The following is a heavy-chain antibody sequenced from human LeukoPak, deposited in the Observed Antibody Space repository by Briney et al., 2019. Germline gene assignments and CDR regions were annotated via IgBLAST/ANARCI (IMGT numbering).Heavy chain of an antibody. J-gene: IGHJ4*02. CDR1: GYTFTGYF. D-gene: IGHD5-18*01. Sequence: ASVTVSCKASGYTFTGYFMHWVRQAPGQGLEWMGWINPSIGGTKYARKFQGRVTITRDTSISTAYMELSRLRSDDTAVYYCARGQLSDDLDYSGQGTLVTVSS. V-gene: IGHV1-2*02. CDR3: ARGQLSDDLDY. CDR2: INPSIGGT.